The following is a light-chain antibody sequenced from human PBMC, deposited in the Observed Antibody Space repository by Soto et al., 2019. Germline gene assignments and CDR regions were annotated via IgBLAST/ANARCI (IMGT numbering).Light chain of an antibody. V-gene: IGKV3-20*01. Sequence: PGNRATLSCRASQSVSSSLAWXXKXPXQXXXXXXFAASSGATGIPDGLGGGGPGTDFPLPIRRLEPEDFAVYYCQQCGSSPWTFGQGPKV. J-gene: IGKJ1*01. CDR2: AAS. CDR3: QQCGSSPWT. CDR1: QSVSSS.